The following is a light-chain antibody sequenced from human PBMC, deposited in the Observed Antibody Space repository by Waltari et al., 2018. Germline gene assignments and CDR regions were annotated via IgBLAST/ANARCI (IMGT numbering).Light chain of an antibody. CDR2: GNN. V-gene: IGLV1-40*01. CDR3: QSFDNMLSGGVV. Sequence: QSVLTQPPSVSGPPGQRVTISCSGSPSNIGAGTDVPWSQHPPGTAPKLLIYGNNNRPSGVPDRFSGSKSGTSASLAITGLQADDEADYFCQSFDNMLSGGVVFGGGTKLAVL. J-gene: IGLJ2*01. CDR1: PSNIGAGTD.